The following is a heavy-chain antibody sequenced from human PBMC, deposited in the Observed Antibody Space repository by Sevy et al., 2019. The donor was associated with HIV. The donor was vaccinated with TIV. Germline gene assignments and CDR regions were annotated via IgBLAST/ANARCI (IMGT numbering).Heavy chain of an antibody. J-gene: IGHJ4*02. CDR1: GFTFSDYY. CDR2: ISSSGSTI. V-gene: IGHV3-11*01. D-gene: IGHD3-22*01. CDR3: ARCLYYYDSSGYLWYFDY. Sequence: GGSLRLSCAASGFTFSDYYMSWIRQAPGKGLEWVSYISSSGSTIYYADSVKGRFTISRDNAKNSLHLQMNSLGAEDTAVYYCARCLYYYDSSGYLWYFDYWGQGTLVTVSS.